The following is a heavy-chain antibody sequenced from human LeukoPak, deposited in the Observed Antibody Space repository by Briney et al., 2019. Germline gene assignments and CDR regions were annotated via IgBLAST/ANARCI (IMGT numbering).Heavy chain of an antibody. D-gene: IGHD1-1*01. CDR2: IYPGDSDT. CDR3: ARQYNWNDGGEDAFDI. Sequence: GESLKISCKGFGYSFTSYWIGWVRQMPGKGLEWMGIIYPGDSDTRYSPSFQGQVTISADKSISTAYLQWSSLKASDTAMYYCARQYNWNDGGEDAFDIWGQGTMVTVSS. J-gene: IGHJ3*02. V-gene: IGHV5-51*01. CDR1: GYSFTSYW.